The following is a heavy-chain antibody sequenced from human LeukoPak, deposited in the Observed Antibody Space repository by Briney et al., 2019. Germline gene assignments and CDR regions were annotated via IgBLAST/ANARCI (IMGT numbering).Heavy chain of an antibody. Sequence: SQTLSLTCAVSGGSISSAGYSWSWIRQPPGKGLEWIGYIYHSGSTYYNSSLKSRVAISVDRSKNQFSLKLTSVTAADTAVYYCARLGRYDYFIDYWGQGTLVTVSS. V-gene: IGHV4-30-2*01. J-gene: IGHJ4*02. CDR3: ARLGRYDYFIDY. CDR1: GGSISSAGYS. CDR2: IYHSGST. D-gene: IGHD3-16*01.